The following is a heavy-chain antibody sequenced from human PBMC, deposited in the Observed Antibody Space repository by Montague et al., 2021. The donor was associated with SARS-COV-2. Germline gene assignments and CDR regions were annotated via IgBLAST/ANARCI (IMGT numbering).Heavy chain of an antibody. D-gene: IGHD3-22*01. J-gene: IGHJ4*02. CDR1: DGSFSDYS. CDR3: AGGRQHINMIVVVVTGGEYYFDF. Sequence: SETLSLTCAVYDGSFSDYSWAWIRQPPGKGLEWIGEINHRGSTNYNPSRKSRVTISVDASKNQFSLKMTSVTAADTAVYYCAGGRQHINMIVVVVTGGEYYFDFWGQGTLVAVSS. V-gene: IGHV4-34*01. CDR2: INHRGST.